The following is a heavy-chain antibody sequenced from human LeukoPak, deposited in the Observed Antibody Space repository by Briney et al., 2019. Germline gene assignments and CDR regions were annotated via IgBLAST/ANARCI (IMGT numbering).Heavy chain of an antibody. J-gene: IGHJ5*02. CDR2: IYYSGST. CDR3: ARVGITMVRGTGFDP. V-gene: IGHV4-59*08. CDR1: GDSISSYY. D-gene: IGHD3-10*01. Sequence: SETLSLTCSVSGDSISSYYWSWIRQPPGKGLEWIGYIYYSGSTYYNPSLKSRVTISVDTSKNQFSLRLSSVTAADTAVYYCARVGITMVRGTGFDPWGQGTLVTVSS.